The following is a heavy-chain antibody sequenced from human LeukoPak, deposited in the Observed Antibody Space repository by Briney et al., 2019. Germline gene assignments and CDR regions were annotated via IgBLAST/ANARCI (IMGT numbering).Heavy chain of an antibody. CDR2: IYYSGST. CDR3: ARRFWGAAAGGVRNWFDP. CDR1: GGSISSYY. Sequence: SETLSLTCTVSGGSISSYYWSWIRQPPGKGLEWIGYIYYSGSTNYNPSLKSRVTISVDTSKNQFSLKLSSVTAADTAVYYCARRFWGAAAGGVRNWFDPWGQGTLVTVSS. D-gene: IGHD6-13*01. V-gene: IGHV4-59*12. J-gene: IGHJ5*02.